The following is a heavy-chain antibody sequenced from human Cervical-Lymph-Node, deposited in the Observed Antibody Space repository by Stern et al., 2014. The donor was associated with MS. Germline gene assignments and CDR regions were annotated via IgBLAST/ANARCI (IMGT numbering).Heavy chain of an antibody. D-gene: IGHD2-21*02. CDR1: GGSISNYY. Sequence: QVQLQESGTGLVQPSETLSLTCTVSGGSISNYYWSWIRQPPGKGLEWIGYIYYIGTTNYNPSLKSRVTISVDTSKNQFSLRLSSVSVADTAVYYCARHGDTSFVYWGQGTLVTISS. V-gene: IGHV4-59*08. J-gene: IGHJ4*02. CDR2: IYYIGTT. CDR3: ARHGDTSFVY.